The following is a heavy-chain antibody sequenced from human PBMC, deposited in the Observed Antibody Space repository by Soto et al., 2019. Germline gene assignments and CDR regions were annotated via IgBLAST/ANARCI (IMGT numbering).Heavy chain of an antibody. D-gene: IGHD1-26*01. CDR1: GRPFNIYS. J-gene: IGHJ6*02. CDR3: ARGGWSYSGSYYYGMDV. CDR2: IIPIFGTA. V-gene: IGHV1-69*13. Sequence: SVKVLYKASGRPFNIYSIRWAPQAPGQGLEWIGGIIPIFGTANYAQKVQGRVTITADESTSTAYMELSSLRSEDTAVYYCARGGWSYSGSYYYGMDVWGQGTTVTVSS.